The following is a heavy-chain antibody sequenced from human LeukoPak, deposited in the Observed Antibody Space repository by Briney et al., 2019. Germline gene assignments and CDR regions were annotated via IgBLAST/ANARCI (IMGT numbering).Heavy chain of an antibody. V-gene: IGHV3-7*01. CDR1: GFIFSNYL. D-gene: IGHD3-22*01. J-gene: IGHJ4*02. CDR2: IKEDGSEK. Sequence: PGGSLRLSCAASGFIFSNYLMSWVRQAPGKGLEWVANIKEDGSEKYYVDSVKGRFTISRDNARNSLYLQMNSLRAEDTAVYYCARGYYYDSRGYWGQGTLVTVSS. CDR3: ARGYYYDSRGY.